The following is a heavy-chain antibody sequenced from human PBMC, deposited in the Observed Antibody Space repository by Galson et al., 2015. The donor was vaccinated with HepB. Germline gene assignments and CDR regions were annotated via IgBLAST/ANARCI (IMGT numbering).Heavy chain of an antibody. CDR2: ISAYNGNT. CDR1: GYTFTSYY. D-gene: IGHD3-22*01. Sequence: SVKVSCKASGYTFTSYYMHWVRQAPGQGLEWMGWISAYNGNTNYAQKLQGRVTMTTDTSTSTAYMELRSLRSDDTAVYYCARIGGPDSSGYLVYWGQGTLVTVSS. CDR3: ARIGGPDSSGYLVY. V-gene: IGHV1-18*04. J-gene: IGHJ4*02.